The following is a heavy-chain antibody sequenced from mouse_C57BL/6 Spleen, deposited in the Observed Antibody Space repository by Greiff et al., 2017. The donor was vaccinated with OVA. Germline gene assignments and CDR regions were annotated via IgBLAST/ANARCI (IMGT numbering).Heavy chain of an antibody. CDR2: ISSGSSTI. Sequence: DVMLVESGGGLVKPGGSLKLSCAASGFTFSDYGMHWVRQAPEKGLEWVAYISSGSSTIYYADTVKGRFTISRDNAKNTLFLQMTSLRSEDTAMYYCARGDYGSSVYFDVWGTGTTVTVSS. D-gene: IGHD1-1*01. CDR1: GFTFSDYG. V-gene: IGHV5-17*01. CDR3: ARGDYGSSVYFDV. J-gene: IGHJ1*03.